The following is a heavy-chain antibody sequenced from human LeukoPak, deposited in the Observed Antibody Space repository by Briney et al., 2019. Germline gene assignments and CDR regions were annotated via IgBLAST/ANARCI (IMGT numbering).Heavy chain of an antibody. CDR1: GFTFSSYA. J-gene: IGHJ4*02. V-gene: IGHV3-30*04. D-gene: IGHD5-12*01. CDR3: ARDAGSGYDLMLYFDY. CDR2: ISYDGSNK. Sequence: PEGSLRLPCAASGFTFSSYAMHWVRQAPGKGLEWVAVISYDGSNKYYADSVKGRFTISRDNSKNTLYLQMNSLRAEDTAVYYCARDAGSGYDLMLYFDYWGQGTLVTVSS.